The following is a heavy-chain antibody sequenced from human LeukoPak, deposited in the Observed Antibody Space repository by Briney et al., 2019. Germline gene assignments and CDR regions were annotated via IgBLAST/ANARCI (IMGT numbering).Heavy chain of an antibody. CDR3: AGLPGGYFDY. Sequence: SETLSLTCAVSHYSISSGYYWGWIRPPPWKGLEWIGSIYHSGSTYYNPSLKSRVTISIDTSKNQFSLKLSSVTAADTAVYYCAGLPGGYFDYWGQGTLVTVSS. V-gene: IGHV4-38-2*01. D-gene: IGHD2-8*02. CDR2: IYHSGST. CDR1: HYSISSGYY. J-gene: IGHJ4*02.